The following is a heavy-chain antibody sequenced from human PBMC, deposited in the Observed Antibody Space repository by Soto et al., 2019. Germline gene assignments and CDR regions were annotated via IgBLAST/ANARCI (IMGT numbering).Heavy chain of an antibody. J-gene: IGHJ4*02. CDR3: ANGPDGYNLRY. Sequence: QVQLQESGPGLVKPSETLSLTCTVSGGSISSYYWTWILQPPGNGLGWIGYIYYNGNTNYSPSLKSRVTISVDTSKKKFSLNLSSVTAADTAVYYGANGPDGYNLRYWGQGTLVTVSS. CDR2: IYYNGNT. D-gene: IGHD5-12*01. CDR1: GGSISSYY. V-gene: IGHV4-59*01.